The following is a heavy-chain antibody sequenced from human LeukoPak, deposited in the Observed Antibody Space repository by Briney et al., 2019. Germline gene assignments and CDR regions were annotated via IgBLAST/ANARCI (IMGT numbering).Heavy chain of an antibody. CDR1: GYTFTRYD. CDR3: ARRGSSGWYTGNWFDP. D-gene: IGHD6-19*01. J-gene: IGHJ5*02. V-gene: IGHV1-8*03. Sequence: ASVKVSCKASGYTFTRYDINWVRQATGQGLEWMGWMNPKSGNTGHAQKFQGRVTITRDTSTSTVYMELSSLRSEDTAVYYCARRGSSGWYTGNWFDPWGQGTLVTVSS. CDR2: MNPKSGNT.